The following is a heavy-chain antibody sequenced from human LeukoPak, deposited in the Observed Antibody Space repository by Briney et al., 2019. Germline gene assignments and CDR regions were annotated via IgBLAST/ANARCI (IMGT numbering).Heavy chain of an antibody. CDR3: ARGSHRATGTTVDWFDP. D-gene: IGHD1-1*01. CDR1: GYTFTGYY. J-gene: IGHJ5*02. CDR2: INPNSGGT. V-gene: IGHV1-2*02. Sequence: ASVKVSCKASGYTFTGYYMHWVRQAPGQGLEWMGWINPNSGGTNYAQKFQGRVTMTRDTSISTAYMELSRLRSDDTAVYYCARGSHRATGTTVDWFDPWGQGTLVTVSS.